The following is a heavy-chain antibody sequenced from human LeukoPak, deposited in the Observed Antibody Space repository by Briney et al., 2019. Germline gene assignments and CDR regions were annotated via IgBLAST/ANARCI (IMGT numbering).Heavy chain of an antibody. V-gene: IGHV3-23*01. D-gene: IGHD1/OR15-1a*01. CDR2: ISASDGNT. CDR3: TKDEGWEHHY. CDR1: GFTVSINY. Sequence: GGSLRLSCAASGFTVSINYMSWVRQAPGKGLEWVSGISASDGNTYYADSVQGRFTISRDSSENTLYLQMNSLRAGDTAIYYCTKDEGWEHHYWGQGTLVTVSS. J-gene: IGHJ4*02.